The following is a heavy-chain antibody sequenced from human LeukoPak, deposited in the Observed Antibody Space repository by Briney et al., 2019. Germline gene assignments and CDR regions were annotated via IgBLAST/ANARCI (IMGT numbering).Heavy chain of an antibody. V-gene: IGHV4-39*07. CDR1: GGSISGSSNY. Sequence: SETLSLTCTVSGGSISGSSNYWGWIRQPPGKGLEWIGSIYYSGSTDYNPSLKGRVTISVDTSKNQFSLRLSSVTAADTAVYYCARLYSDYVGYWGQGALVTVSS. CDR2: IYYSGST. D-gene: IGHD4-11*01. CDR3: ARLYSDYVGY. J-gene: IGHJ4*02.